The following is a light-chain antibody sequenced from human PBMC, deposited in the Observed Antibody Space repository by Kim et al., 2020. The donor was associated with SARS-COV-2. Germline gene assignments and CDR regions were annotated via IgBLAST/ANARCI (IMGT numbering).Light chain of an antibody. CDR1: QSVGSF. Sequence: LSPGERATLACRASQSVGSFLAWYQQKPGQSPRLLIYDASNRATGIPARFSGSGSGTDFTLTISSLEPEDFAVYYCQQRSSWPLTFGGGTKVDIK. V-gene: IGKV3-11*01. CDR2: DAS. CDR3: QQRSSWPLT. J-gene: IGKJ4*01.